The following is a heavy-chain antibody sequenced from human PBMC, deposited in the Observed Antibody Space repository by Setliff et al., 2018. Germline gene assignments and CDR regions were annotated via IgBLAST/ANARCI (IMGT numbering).Heavy chain of an antibody. CDR1: GYNFLDYW. CDR3: ARRRRFDSGGPRSPWYFDL. CDR2: IYPDDSDT. J-gene: IGHJ2*01. Sequence: KVSCKASGYNFLDYWIGWVRQMPGKGLEWMGIIYPDDSDTRYSPSVQGPFTISADKSISTACLQWSSLKASDTAFYYCARRRRFDSGGPRSPWYFDLWGRGTLVTVSS. D-gene: IGHD3-22*01. V-gene: IGHV5-51*01.